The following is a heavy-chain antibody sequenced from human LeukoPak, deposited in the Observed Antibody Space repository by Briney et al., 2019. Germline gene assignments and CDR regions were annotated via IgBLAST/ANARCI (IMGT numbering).Heavy chain of an antibody. CDR2: INPNSGGT. Sequence: GASVKVSCKASGYTFTGYYMHWVRQAPGQGLEWMGWINPNSGGTNYAQKFQGRVTMTRDTSISTAYMELSRLRSDDTAVYYCARNDCSSTSCYLMPGYYYGMDVWGQGTTVTVSS. J-gene: IGHJ6*02. D-gene: IGHD2-2*01. CDR3: ARNDCSSTSCYLMPGYYYGMDV. CDR1: GYTFTGYY. V-gene: IGHV1-2*02.